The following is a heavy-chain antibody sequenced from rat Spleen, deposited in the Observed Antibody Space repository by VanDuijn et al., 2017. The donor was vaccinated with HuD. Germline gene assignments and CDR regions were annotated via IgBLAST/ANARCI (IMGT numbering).Heavy chain of an antibody. D-gene: IGHD4-4*01. CDR1: GFTFSDYN. J-gene: IGHJ2*01. V-gene: IGHV5-25*01. Sequence: EVQLVESGGGLVQPGRSLKLSCAASGFTFSDYNMAWVRQAPTKGLEWVASINTGGGNTYYPDSVKGRFTISRDNAKSTLYLQMDSLRSEDTATYYCAQWNSRYFTYWGQGVMVTVSS. CDR3: AQWNSRYFTY. CDR2: INTGGGNT.